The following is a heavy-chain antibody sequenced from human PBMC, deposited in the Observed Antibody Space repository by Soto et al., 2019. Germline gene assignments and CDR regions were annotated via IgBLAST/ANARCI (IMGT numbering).Heavy chain of an antibody. D-gene: IGHD2-2*01. Sequence: GGSLRLSCAASGYTFSSYAMHWVRQAPGKGLEWVAVISYDGSNKYYADSVKGRFTISRDNSKNTLYLQMNSLRAEDTAVYYCAPEEYQLLSGSSSWFDYWGQGTLVTVSS. CDR3: APEEYQLLSGSSSWFDY. CDR1: GYTFSSYA. V-gene: IGHV3-30-3*01. CDR2: ISYDGSNK. J-gene: IGHJ4*02.